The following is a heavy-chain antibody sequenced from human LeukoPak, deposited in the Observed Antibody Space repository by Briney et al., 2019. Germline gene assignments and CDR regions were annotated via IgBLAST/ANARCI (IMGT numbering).Heavy chain of an antibody. J-gene: IGHJ6*03. CDR1: GGTFSSYA. D-gene: IGHD6-25*01. CDR3: ARGAAAQNYYYYMDV. Sequence: AASVKVSCKASGGTFSSYAISWVRQAPGQGLEWMGGIIPIFGTANYAQKFQGRVTITADKSTSTAYMELSSLRSEDTAVYYCARGAAAQNYYYYMDVWGKGTTVTVSS. CDR2: IIPIFGTA. V-gene: IGHV1-69*06.